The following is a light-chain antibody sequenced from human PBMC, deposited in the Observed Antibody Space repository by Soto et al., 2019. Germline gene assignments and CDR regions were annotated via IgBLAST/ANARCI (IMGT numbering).Light chain of an antibody. CDR2: HAS. CDR3: QQFDHWPPMFT. V-gene: IGKV3-15*01. CDR1: QSVNNN. J-gene: IGKJ2*01. Sequence: EILMTQSPATLSVSPGESATLSCRASQSVNNNLAWYQQKPGQAPRLLIYHASTRATGIPARFSGSGSGTEFTLTISSLKSEDFEVYYCQQFDHWPPMFTFGQGTKLEIK.